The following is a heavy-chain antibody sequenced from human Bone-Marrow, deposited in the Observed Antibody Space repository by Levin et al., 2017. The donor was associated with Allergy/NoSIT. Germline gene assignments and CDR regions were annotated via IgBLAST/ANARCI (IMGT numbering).Heavy chain of an antibody. V-gene: IGHV6-1*01. CDR3: ARDMRRSGSYYSHYGLDV. J-gene: IGHJ6*02. Sequence: SQTLSLTCAISGDSVSSNNAAWNWIRQSPSRGLEWLGRTYYNSRWYSDYALSVKSRITISTDTSKNQLSLHLNSVTPEDTAIYYCARDMRRSGSYYSHYGLDVWGQGTTVTVSS. CDR1: GDSVSSNNAA. CDR2: TYYNSRWYS. D-gene: IGHD1-26*01.